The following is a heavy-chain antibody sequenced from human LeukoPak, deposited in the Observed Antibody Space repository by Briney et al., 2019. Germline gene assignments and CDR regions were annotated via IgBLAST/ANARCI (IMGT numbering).Heavy chain of an antibody. Sequence: GGSLRLSCAASGFTFSSYAMNWVRQAPGRGLEWVSAISTGGRSTYYADSVKGRFAISGDNSKNTLYLQMNTLRAEDTAVYYCAKDLAAADTLGPIDYWGQGTLVTVSS. CDR3: AKDLAAADTLGPIDY. CDR2: ISTGGRST. CDR1: GFTFSSYA. V-gene: IGHV3-23*01. J-gene: IGHJ4*02. D-gene: IGHD6-13*01.